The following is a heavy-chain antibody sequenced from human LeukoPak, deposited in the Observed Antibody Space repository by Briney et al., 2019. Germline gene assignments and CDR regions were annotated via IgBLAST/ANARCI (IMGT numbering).Heavy chain of an antibody. CDR2: MYNSGST. CDR3: ARGIESYGDYGY. D-gene: IGHD4-17*01. J-gene: IGHJ4*02. Sequence: SETLSLTCTYTGWSISGSYWSWIRPPAGKGLERIAYMYNSGSTNYNPSLKSRVTISIDTSKNQFSLKLSALTAADAAIYYCARGIESYGDYGYWGQGILVTVSS. V-gene: IGHV4-59*01. CDR1: GWSISGSY.